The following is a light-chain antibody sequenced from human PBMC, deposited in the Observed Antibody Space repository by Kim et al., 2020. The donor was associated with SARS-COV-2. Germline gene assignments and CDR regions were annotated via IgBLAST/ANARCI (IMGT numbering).Light chain of an antibody. CDR3: QQYHNWPCT. CDR2: AAS. CDR1: QSVSNN. J-gene: IGKJ2*01. V-gene: IGKV3-15*01. Sequence: EIVMTQSPATLSVSPGEGVTLSCRASQSVSNNLAWYQQKPGQAPRLLIHAASTRATGIPARFSGSGSGTEFTLTISSLQSEDLAVYYCQQYHNWPCTFGQGTKLEI.